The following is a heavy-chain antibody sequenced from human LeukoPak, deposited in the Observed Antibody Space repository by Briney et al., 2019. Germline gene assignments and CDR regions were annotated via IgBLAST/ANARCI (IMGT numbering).Heavy chain of an antibody. CDR2: ITSDGSST. V-gene: IGHV3-74*01. J-gene: IGHJ3*02. CDR3: AKVLYYDFWSGYPYGHDAFDI. D-gene: IGHD3-3*01. Sequence: PGGSLRLSCAASGFTFSSYWMHWVRQPPGKGLVWVSRITSDGSSTSYADSVKGRFTISRDNAKNTLYLQMNSLRAEDTAVYYCAKVLYYDFWSGYPYGHDAFDIWGQGTMVTVSS. CDR1: GFTFSSYW.